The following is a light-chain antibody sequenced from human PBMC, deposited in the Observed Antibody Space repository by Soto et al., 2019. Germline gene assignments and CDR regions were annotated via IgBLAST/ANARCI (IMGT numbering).Light chain of an antibody. CDR2: EGS. Sequence: QSVLTQPASVSGSPGQSITISCTGTSSDVWSYNLVSWYQQHPGKAPKLMIYEGSKRPSGVSNRFSGSKSGNTASLTISGLQAEDEADYYCCSYAGSSTLDVVFGGGTKLTVL. J-gene: IGLJ2*01. CDR1: SSDVWSYNL. CDR3: CSYAGSSTLDVV. V-gene: IGLV2-23*01.